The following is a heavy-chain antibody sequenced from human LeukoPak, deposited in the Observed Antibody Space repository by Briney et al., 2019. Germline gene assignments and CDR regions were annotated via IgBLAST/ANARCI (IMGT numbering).Heavy chain of an antibody. CDR3: ARGQLFYYYDSSGYSWFDP. D-gene: IGHD3-22*01. CDR1: GFTFSSYW. V-gene: IGHV3-74*01. CDR2: INSDGSST. Sequence: GGSLRLSCAASGFTFSSYWMHWVRQAPGKGLVWVSRINSDGSSTSYADSVKGRFTISRDNAKNTLNLQMNSLRAEDTAVYYCARGQLFYYYDSSGYSWFDPWGQGTLVTVSS. J-gene: IGHJ5*02.